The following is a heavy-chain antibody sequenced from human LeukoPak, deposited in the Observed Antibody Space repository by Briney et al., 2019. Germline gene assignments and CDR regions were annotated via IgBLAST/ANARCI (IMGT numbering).Heavy chain of an antibody. Sequence: SETLSLTCAVYGGSFSGYYWSWIRQPPGKGLEWIGYIYHSGSTYYNPSLKSRVTISVDRSKNQFSLKLSSVTAADTAVYYCARGGVTTWFDPWGQGTLVTVSS. J-gene: IGHJ5*02. CDR1: GGSFSGYY. CDR2: IYHSGST. D-gene: IGHD4-17*01. CDR3: ARGGVTTWFDP. V-gene: IGHV4-34*01.